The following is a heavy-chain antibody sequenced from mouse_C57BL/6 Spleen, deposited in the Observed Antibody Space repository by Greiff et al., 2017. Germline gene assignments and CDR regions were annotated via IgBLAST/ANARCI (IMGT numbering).Heavy chain of an antibody. CDR2: INPNNGGT. CDR3: ARWGPRYYYAMDY. V-gene: IGHV1-22*01. J-gene: IGHJ4*01. D-gene: IGHD3-3*01. CDR1: GYTFTDDN. Sequence: EVKLQESGPELVKPGASVKMSCKASGYTFTDDNMHWVKQSHGKSLEWIGYINPNNGGTSYNQKFKGKATLTVNKSSSTAYMELRSLTSEDSAVYYCARWGPRYYYAMDYWGQGTSVTVSS.